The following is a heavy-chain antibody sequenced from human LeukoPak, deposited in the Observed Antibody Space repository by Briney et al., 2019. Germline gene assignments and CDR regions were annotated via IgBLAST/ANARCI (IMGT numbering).Heavy chain of an antibody. V-gene: IGHV1-46*01. Sequence: ASVKVSCKASGYIFTSYYMYWVRQAPGQGLEWMGIINPSGGSIRYAQKFQGRVTITADESTSTAYMELSSLRSEDTAVYYCARGWVETSSWEEYFDYWGQGTLVTVSS. CDR3: ARGWVETSSWEEYFDY. D-gene: IGHD6-13*01. J-gene: IGHJ4*02. CDR2: INPSGGSI. CDR1: GYIFTSYY.